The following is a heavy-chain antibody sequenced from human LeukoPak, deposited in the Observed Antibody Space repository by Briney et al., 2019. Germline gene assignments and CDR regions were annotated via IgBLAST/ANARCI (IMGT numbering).Heavy chain of an antibody. V-gene: IGHV3-33*01. CDR1: GFTFSSYG. D-gene: IGHD3-10*01. CDR2: IWYDGSNK. CDR3: ARASEYYYGSGSYTWFDP. Sequence: GGSLGLSCAASGFTFSSYGMHWVRQAPGKGLEWVAVIWYDGSNKYYADSVKGRFTISRDNSKNTLYLQMNSLRAEDTAVYYCARASEYYYGSGSYTWFDPWGQGTLVTVSS. J-gene: IGHJ5*02.